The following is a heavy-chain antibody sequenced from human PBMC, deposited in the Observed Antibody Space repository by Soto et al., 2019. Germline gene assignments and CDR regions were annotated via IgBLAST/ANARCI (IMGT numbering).Heavy chain of an antibody. D-gene: IGHD3-16*02. CDR3: ARSEIPIYDYVWGSYRDDYYYYGMDV. Sequence: ASVKVSCKASGYTFTGYYMHWVRQAPGQGLEWMGWINPNSGGTNYAQKFQGWVTMTRDTSISTAYMELSRLRSDDTAVYYCARSEIPIYDYVWGSYRDDYYYYGMDVWGQGTTVTVSS. CDR2: INPNSGGT. CDR1: GYTFTGYY. V-gene: IGHV1-2*04. J-gene: IGHJ6*02.